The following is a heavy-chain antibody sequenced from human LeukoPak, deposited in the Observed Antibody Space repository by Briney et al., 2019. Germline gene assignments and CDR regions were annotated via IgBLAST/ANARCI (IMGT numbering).Heavy chain of an antibody. D-gene: IGHD3-22*01. CDR2: IRYDGSNK. J-gene: IGHJ5*02. V-gene: IGHV3-30*02. Sequence: PGGSLRLSCAASGFTFSSYGMHWVRQAPGKGLEWVAFIRYDGSNKYYADSVKGRFTISRDNSKNTLYLQMNSLRAEDTAVYYCARDLDYYDSSGGGNHWGQGTLVTVSS. CDR3: ARDLDYYDSSGGGNH. CDR1: GFTFSSYG.